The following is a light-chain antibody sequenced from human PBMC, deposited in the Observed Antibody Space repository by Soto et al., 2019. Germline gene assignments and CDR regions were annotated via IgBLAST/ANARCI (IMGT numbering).Light chain of an antibody. Sequence: QSALTQPPSASGSPGQSVTISCTGTSSDVGGYNYVSWYQQYPGRAPKLMIYEVTNRPSGVPDRFSGSKSGNTASLTVSGLQAEDEADDYCSSYAASNNFYFVFGGGTKVTVL. V-gene: IGLV2-8*01. CDR3: SSYAASNNFYFV. CDR2: EVT. J-gene: IGLJ3*02. CDR1: SSDVGGYNY.